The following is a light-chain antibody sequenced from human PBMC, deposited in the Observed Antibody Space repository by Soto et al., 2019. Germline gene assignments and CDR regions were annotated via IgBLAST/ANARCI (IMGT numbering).Light chain of an antibody. Sequence: DIQMTQSPSTLSASVGDRVTITCRASQSISTWLAWYQQKPGKAPKLLIYKASILESGVPSRFSGSGSGTEFTLTISSLQPDDFATYYCQQYNSNSMYSFGQGTKLESK. V-gene: IGKV1-5*03. CDR1: QSISTW. J-gene: IGKJ2*01. CDR3: QQYNSNSMYS. CDR2: KAS.